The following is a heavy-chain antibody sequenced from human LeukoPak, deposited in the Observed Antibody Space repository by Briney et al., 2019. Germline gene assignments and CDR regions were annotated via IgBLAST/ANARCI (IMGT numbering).Heavy chain of an antibody. CDR1: GGSISSSSYY. CDR2: IYYSGST. D-gene: IGHD2-2*02. J-gene: IGHJ4*02. CDR3: ARHRRCSSTSCYIDY. Sequence: SETLSLTCTVSGGSISSSSYYWGWIRQPPGKGLEWIGSIYYSGSTYYNPSLKSRVTISVDTSKNLFSLKLSSVTAADTAVYYCARHRRCSSTSCYIDYWGQGTLVTVSS. V-gene: IGHV4-39*01.